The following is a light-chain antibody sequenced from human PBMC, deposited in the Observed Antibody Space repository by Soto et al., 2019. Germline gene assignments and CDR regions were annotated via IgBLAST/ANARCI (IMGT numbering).Light chain of an antibody. CDR3: QQYSSLWT. CDR1: TSVRSN. V-gene: IGKV3-20*01. J-gene: IGKJ1*01. CDR2: GAS. Sequence: EMVMTQSPATLSVSPGERATLSCRASTSVRSNLAWYKQKPGQAPRPRIYGASSRATGIPDRFSGSGSGTDFTLRISRLEPEDFAVDYCQQYSSLWTFGQGTKV.